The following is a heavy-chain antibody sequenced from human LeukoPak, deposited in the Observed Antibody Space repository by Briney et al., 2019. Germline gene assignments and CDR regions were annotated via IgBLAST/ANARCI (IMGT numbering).Heavy chain of an antibody. CDR2: IYYSGST. J-gene: IGHJ2*01. Sequence: SETLSLTCTVSGGSITSYYWAWLRQPPGKGLEWIGYIYYSGSTYYNPSLKSRVTISVDTSKNQFSLKLSSVTAADTAVYYCARGARYSLEWYFDLWGRGTLVTVSS. D-gene: IGHD5-18*01. CDR3: ARGARYSLEWYFDL. CDR1: GGSITSYY. V-gene: IGHV4-59*08.